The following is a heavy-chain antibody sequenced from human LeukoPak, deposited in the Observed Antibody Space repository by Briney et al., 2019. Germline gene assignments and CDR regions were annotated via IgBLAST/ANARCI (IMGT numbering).Heavy chain of an antibody. V-gene: IGHV3-15*01. D-gene: IGHD3-10*01. CDR2: IKSKGSGETT. J-gene: IGHJ4*02. CDR3: TLIQGWGSGSYYRDY. Sequence: PGGSLRLSCAASGLSISNDWMSWVRQAPGKGPEWVGRIKSKGSGETTDYAAPVRGRFTISRDDSSNTLYLQMNSLKIEDTAVYYCTLIQGWGSGSYYRDYWGQGTLVTVSS. CDR1: GLSISNDW.